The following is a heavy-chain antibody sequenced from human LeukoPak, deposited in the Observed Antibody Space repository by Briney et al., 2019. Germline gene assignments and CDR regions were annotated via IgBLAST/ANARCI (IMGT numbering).Heavy chain of an antibody. V-gene: IGHV1-18*01. D-gene: IGHD2-2*01. CDR1: GYTFTSYG. Sequence: ASMKVSCKASGYTFTSYGISRVRQAPGQGLEWMGWISAYNGNTNYAQKLQGRVTMTTDTSTSTAYMELRSLRSDDTAVYYCARTGYCSSTSCYEVGWFDPWGQGTLVTVSS. CDR3: ARTGYCSSTSCYEVGWFDP. J-gene: IGHJ5*02. CDR2: ISAYNGNT.